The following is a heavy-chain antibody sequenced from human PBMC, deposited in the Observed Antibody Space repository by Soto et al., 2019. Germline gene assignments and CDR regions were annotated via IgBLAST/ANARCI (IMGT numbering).Heavy chain of an antibody. CDR3: ARVFYGDYANSEWYFDL. V-gene: IGHV4-39*01. Sequence: QLQLQESGPGLVKPSETLSLTCTVSGGSISSSSYYWGWIRQPPGKGLEWIGSIYYSGSTYYNPSLKSRVTISVDTSKNQFSLKLSSVTAADTAVYYCARVFYGDYANSEWYFDLWGRGTVVTVSS. D-gene: IGHD4-17*01. CDR2: IYYSGST. J-gene: IGHJ2*01. CDR1: GGSISSSSYY.